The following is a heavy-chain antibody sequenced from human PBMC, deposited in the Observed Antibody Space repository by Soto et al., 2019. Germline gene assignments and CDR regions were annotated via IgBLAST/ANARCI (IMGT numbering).Heavy chain of an antibody. CDR3: ARRDSLYYYDSSGYYYYGMDV. D-gene: IGHD3-22*01. CDR1: GYSFTSYW. Sequence: PGESLKISCKGSGYSFTSYWIGWVRQMPVKGLEWMGIIYPGDSDTRYSPSFQGQVTTSADKSISTAYLQWSSLKASDTAMYYCARRDSLYYYDSSGYYYYGMDVWGQGTTVTVSS. CDR2: IYPGDSDT. J-gene: IGHJ6*02. V-gene: IGHV5-51*01.